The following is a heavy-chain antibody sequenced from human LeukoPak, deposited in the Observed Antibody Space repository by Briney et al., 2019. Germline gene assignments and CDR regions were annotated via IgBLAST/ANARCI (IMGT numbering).Heavy chain of an antibody. CDR1: GSTFSDYY. J-gene: IGHJ4*02. V-gene: IGHV3-11*01. Sequence: PGGSLRLSCAASGSTFSDYYMSWIRQAPGKGLEWVSFISSSGSTIFYSDSVKGRFTISRDNAKNPLYLQMNSLRAEDTAVYYCARDPNGSGYYRPYYFDYWGQGTLVTVSS. D-gene: IGHD3-22*01. CDR2: ISSSGSTI. CDR3: ARDPNGSGYYRPYYFDY.